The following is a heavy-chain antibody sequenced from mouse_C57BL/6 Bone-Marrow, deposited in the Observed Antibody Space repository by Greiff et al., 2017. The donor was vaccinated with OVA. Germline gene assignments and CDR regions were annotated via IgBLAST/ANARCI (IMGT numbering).Heavy chain of an antibody. D-gene: IGHD2-3*01. CDR2: IDPSDSYT. CDR1: GYTFTSYW. CDR3: ARSEGYYPYWYFDV. Sequence: VQLQQSGAELVMPGASVKLSCKASGYTFTSYWMHWVKQRPGQGLEWIGEIDPSDSYTNYNQKFKGKSTLTVDKSSSTAYMQLSSLTSEDSAVYYCARSEGYYPYWYFDVWGTGTTVTVSS. V-gene: IGHV1-69*01. J-gene: IGHJ1*03.